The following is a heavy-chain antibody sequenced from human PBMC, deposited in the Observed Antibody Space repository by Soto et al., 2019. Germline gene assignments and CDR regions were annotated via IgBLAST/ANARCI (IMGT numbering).Heavy chain of an antibody. CDR3: ASFISGYDFRSEYYYDSSGYTEHDY. Sequence: LRLSCAASGFTFSSYGMHWVRQAPGKGLEWVAVISYDGSNKYYADSVKGRFTISRDNSKNTLYLQMNSLRAEDTAVYYCASFISGYDFRSEYYYDSSGYTEHDYWGQGTLVTVSS. J-gene: IGHJ4*02. D-gene: IGHD3-22*01. V-gene: IGHV3-30*03. CDR2: ISYDGSNK. CDR1: GFTFSSYG.